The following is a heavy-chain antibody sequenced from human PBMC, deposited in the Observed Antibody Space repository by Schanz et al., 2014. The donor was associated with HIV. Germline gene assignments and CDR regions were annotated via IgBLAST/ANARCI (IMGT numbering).Heavy chain of an antibody. Sequence: QVQLVESGGGVVQPGRSLRLSCAASGFTFSNYGMHWVRQAPGKGLEWVAVIWYDGSNKYYADSVKGRFTISRDNSKNTLYLQMNSLETEDTAVYYCIRHVEWARSYWGQGILVTVSS. CDR3: IRHVEWARSY. CDR1: GFTFSNYG. CDR2: IWYDGSNK. J-gene: IGHJ4*02. V-gene: IGHV3-33*01. D-gene: IGHD1-1*01.